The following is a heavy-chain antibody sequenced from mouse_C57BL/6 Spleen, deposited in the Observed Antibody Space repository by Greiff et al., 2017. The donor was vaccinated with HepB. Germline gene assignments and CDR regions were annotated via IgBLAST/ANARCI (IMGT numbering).Heavy chain of an antibody. CDR2: ISSGSSTI. V-gene: IGHV5-17*01. J-gene: IGHJ4*01. CDR3: AGYDYDEGYAMDY. Sequence: EVNLVESGGGLVKPGGSLKLSCAASGFTFSDYGMHWVRQAPEKGLEWVAYISSGSSTIYYADTVKGRFTISRDNAKNTLFLQMTSLRSEDTAMYYCAGYDYDEGYAMDYWGQGTSVTVSS. CDR1: GFTFSDYG. D-gene: IGHD2-4*01.